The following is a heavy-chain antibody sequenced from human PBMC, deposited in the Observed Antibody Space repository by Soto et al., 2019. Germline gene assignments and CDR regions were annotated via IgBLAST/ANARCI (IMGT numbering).Heavy chain of an antibody. CDR2: IIPIFGTA. J-gene: IGHJ4*02. Sequence: ASVKVSCKASGGTFSSDAISWVRQAPGQGLEWMGGIIPIFGTANYAQKFQGRVTITADESTSTAYMELSSLRAEDTAVYYCARHLAGNRDYWGQGTLVTVSS. V-gene: IGHV1-69*13. CDR3: ARHLAGNRDY. D-gene: IGHD3-3*02. CDR1: GGTFSSDA.